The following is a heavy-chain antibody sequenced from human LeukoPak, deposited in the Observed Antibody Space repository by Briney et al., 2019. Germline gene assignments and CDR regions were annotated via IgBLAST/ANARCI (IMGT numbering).Heavy chain of an antibody. Sequence: SETLSLTCTVSGGSIRSSYYYWGWIRQPPGKGLEWIGSIYDSGSTYYNPSLKSRVTISVDTSKNQFSLRLTSVTAADAAVYYCARKENVYYYFDYWGQGTLVTVSS. J-gene: IGHJ4*02. CDR3: ARKENVYYYFDY. CDR1: GGSIRSSYYY. D-gene: IGHD3-10*01. V-gene: IGHV4-39*01. CDR2: IYDSGST.